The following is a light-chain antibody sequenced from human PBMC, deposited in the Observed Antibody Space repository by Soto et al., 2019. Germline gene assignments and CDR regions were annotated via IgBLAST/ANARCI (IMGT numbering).Light chain of an antibody. V-gene: IGKV1-9*01. J-gene: IGKJ4*01. CDR3: QQLNSYPLT. CDR2: AAS. Sequence: QLTQSPSSLSAYVGDRVTITCRASQGIASYLAWYQQKPGQAPNLLIYAASTLQSGVPSRFSGSGSGTDFTLTISSLQPEDFATYYCQQLNSYPLTFGGGTKVEI. CDR1: QGIASY.